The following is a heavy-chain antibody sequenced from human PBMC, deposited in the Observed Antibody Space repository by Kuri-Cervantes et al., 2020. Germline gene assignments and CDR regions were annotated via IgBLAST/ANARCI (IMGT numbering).Heavy chain of an antibody. CDR2: INHSGST. V-gene: IGHV4-39*07. J-gene: IGHJ5*02. Sequence: SETLSLTFSVSGGSISTNIYYWSWIRQPPGKGLEWIGEINHSGSTNYNPSLKSRVTISVDTSKNQFSLKLSSVTAADTAVYYCARGPRWVGSRYNWFDPWGQGTLVTVSS. D-gene: IGHD3-10*01. CDR1: GGSISTNIYY. CDR3: ARGPRWVGSRYNWFDP.